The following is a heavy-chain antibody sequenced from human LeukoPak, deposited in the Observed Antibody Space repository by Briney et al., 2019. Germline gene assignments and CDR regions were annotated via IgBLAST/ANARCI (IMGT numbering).Heavy chain of an antibody. CDR3: ARDAEDYYDSSGYQYYFDY. D-gene: IGHD3-22*01. CDR1: GFTFSSYS. CDR2: ISSSSSYI. Sequence: PGGSLRLSCAASGFTFSSYSMNWVRQAPGKGLEWVSSISSSSSYIYYAHSVKGRFTISRDNAKNSLYLQMNSLRAEDTAVYYCARDAEDYYDSSGYQYYFDYWGQGTLVTVSS. J-gene: IGHJ4*02. V-gene: IGHV3-21*01.